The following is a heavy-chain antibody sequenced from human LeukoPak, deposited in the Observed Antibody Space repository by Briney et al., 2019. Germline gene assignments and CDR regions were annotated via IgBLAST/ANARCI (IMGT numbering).Heavy chain of an antibody. Sequence: GGSLRLSCAASGFTFSSYAMHWVRQAPGKGLEWVAVISDDGSNYSYADSVKGRFTISRDNSKNTLYLQMNSLRAEDTAVYYCARGYGSDSYKGPGYWGQGTLVTVSS. V-gene: IGHV3-30-3*01. D-gene: IGHD3-10*01. CDR3: ARGYGSDSYKGPGY. CDR1: GFTFSSYA. J-gene: IGHJ4*02. CDR2: ISDDGSNY.